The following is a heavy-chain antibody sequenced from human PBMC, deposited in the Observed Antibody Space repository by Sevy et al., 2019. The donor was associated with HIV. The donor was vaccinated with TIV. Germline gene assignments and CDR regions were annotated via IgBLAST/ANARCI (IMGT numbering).Heavy chain of an antibody. V-gene: IGHV3-30-3*01. D-gene: IGHD1-1*01. J-gene: IGHJ1*01. CDR2: ISFDATNK. CDR3: ALERLSSDVAEYFQN. CDR1: GFTFNRYS. Sequence: GGCLRLSCAASGFTFNRYSMHWVRQAPGKGLEWVATISFDATNKQYPDSVKGRFTISRDNFQNSLFLQMDSLRPEDTAVSSCALERLSSDVAEYFQNWGQGTLVTVSS.